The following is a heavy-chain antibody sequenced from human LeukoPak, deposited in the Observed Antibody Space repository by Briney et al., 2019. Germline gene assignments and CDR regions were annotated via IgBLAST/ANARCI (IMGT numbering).Heavy chain of an antibody. CDR3: ARGEALAAAGTDY. CDR2: ISYDGSNK. Sequence: SCKASGYTFTGYYMHWVRQAPGKGLEWVAVISYDGSNKYYADSVKGRFTISRDNSKNTLYLQMNSLRAEDTAVYYCARGEALAAAGTDYWGQGTLVTVSS. J-gene: IGHJ4*02. V-gene: IGHV3-30-3*01. CDR1: GYTFTGYY. D-gene: IGHD6-13*01.